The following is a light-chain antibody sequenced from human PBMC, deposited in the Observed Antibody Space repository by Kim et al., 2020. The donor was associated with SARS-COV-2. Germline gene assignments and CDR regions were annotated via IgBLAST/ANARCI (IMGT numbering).Light chain of an antibody. CDR1: QGVSSY. Sequence: SASTGDRVTLTCRASQGVSSYLAWYQQKPGKAPKLLIYAASTLQGGVPSRFSGSGSGTDFTLTISCLQSEDLATYYCQQYYSYPFTFGQGTKLEIK. CDR3: QQYYSYPFT. V-gene: IGKV1-8*01. J-gene: IGKJ2*01. CDR2: AAS.